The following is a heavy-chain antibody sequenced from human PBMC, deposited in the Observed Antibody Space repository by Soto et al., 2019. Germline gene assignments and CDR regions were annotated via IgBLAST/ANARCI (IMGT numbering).Heavy chain of an antibody. CDR3: ARDISGSYVY. CDR1: VFTVSDNY. J-gene: IGHJ4*02. CDR2: IYSGGNT. V-gene: IGHV3-53*01. D-gene: IGHD1-26*01. Sequence: PGGSLRLSCASSVFTVSDNYMSCVRQSPGKWLEWVSIIYSGGNTYYADSVKGRFTISRDNSKNTLYLQMNSLRAEDTAVYYCARDISGSYVYWGQGTWVIVSS.